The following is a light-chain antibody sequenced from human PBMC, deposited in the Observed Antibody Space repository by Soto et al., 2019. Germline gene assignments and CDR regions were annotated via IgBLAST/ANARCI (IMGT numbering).Light chain of an antibody. CDR2: HAS. CDR1: QGISSY. J-gene: IGKJ3*01. CDR3: QQGSSTLFT. Sequence: IQLTQSPSSLSASVGERVTITCRASQGISSYLAWYQQKPGKAPNLLIYHASTLHSGVPSRFSGTGSGTDFTLTISSLQPEDFATYYCQQGSSTLFTFGPGTKVDIK. V-gene: IGKV1-39*01.